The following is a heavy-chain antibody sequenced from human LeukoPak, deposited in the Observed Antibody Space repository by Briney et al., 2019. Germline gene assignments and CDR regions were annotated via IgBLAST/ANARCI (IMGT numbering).Heavy chain of an antibody. CDR2: ISSSGSTI. Sequence: GGSLRLTCAASGFTFSSYEMNWVRQAPGKGLEWVSYISSSGSTIYYADSVKGRFTISRDNAKNSLYLQMNSLRAEDTAVYYCARGGILTGYYPFDYWSQGTLVTVSS. J-gene: IGHJ4*02. D-gene: IGHD3-9*01. CDR3: ARGGILTGYYPFDY. V-gene: IGHV3-48*03. CDR1: GFTFSSYE.